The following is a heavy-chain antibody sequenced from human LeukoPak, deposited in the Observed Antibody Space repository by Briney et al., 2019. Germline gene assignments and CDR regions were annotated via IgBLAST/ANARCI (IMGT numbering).Heavy chain of an antibody. CDR1: GGSFNGFY. CDR2: GNHNGGT. D-gene: IGHD1-26*01. CDR3: AKNGQSGFSFDP. V-gene: IGHV4-34*01. Sequence: PSDTLSLTCAVYGGSFNGFYWSWIRQPPGKGLEWIGEGNHNGGTKYNPSLNSRVTILADSSKNQFSLKLSSVTAADTAVYYCAKNGQSGFSFDPWGQGTLVTVSS. J-gene: IGHJ5*02.